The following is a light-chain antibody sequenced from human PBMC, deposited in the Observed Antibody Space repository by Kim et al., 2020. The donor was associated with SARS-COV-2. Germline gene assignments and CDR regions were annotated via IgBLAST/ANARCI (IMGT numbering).Light chain of an antibody. CDR3: NSRDSSGNWV. V-gene: IGLV3-19*01. J-gene: IGLJ3*02. Sequence: VALGQTVRITCKGDSLRSYYASWYQQKPGQAPVLVIYGKNNRPSGIPDRFSGSSSGNTASLTITGAQAEDEADYYCNSRDSSGNWVFGGGSKLTVL. CDR2: GKN. CDR1: SLRSYY.